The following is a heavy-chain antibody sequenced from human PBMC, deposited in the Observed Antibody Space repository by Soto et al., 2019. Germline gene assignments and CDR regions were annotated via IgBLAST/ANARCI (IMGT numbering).Heavy chain of an antibody. J-gene: IGHJ4*02. CDR2: ISYDGSNK. V-gene: IGHV3-30-3*01. CDR3: AGGIKYYYDSSGYYEFDY. D-gene: IGHD3-22*01. CDR1: GFTFSSYA. Sequence: QVQLVESGGGVVQPGRSLRLSGAASGFTFSSYAMHWVRQAPGTGLEWVAVISYDGSNKYYADSVKGRFTISRDTSQYTMYMQMNSLRDEDTAVYYCAGGIKYYYDSSGYYEFDYWGQGTLVTVSS.